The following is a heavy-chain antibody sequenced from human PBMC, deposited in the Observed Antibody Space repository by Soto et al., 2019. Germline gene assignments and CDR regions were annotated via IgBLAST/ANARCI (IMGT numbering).Heavy chain of an antibody. J-gene: IGHJ4*02. CDR3: ARGRRDY. V-gene: IGHV3-7*03. CDR2: IAEDGTVK. Sequence: EVQLVQSGGGLVQPGESLRLSCKASGFTFSTYSMTWVRQAPGKGLEWVAAIAEDGTVKYYVDSVKGRFTISRDNAKTSVFLQMNSLRVEDTVLYYCARGRRDYWGQGTLVTVSS. CDR1: GFTFSTYS.